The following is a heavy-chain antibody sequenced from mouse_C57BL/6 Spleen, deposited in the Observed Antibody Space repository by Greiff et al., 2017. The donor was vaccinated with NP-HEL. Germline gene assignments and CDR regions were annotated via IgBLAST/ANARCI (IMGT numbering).Heavy chain of an antibody. CDR2: IYPGDGDT. CDR1: GYAFSSYW. CDR3: ARGGTTVDSYWYFDV. D-gene: IGHD1-1*01. V-gene: IGHV1-80*01. Sequence: VQLQQSGAELVKPGASVKISCKASGYAFSSYWMNWVKQRPGKGLEWIGQIYPGDGDTNYNGKFKGKATLTADKSSSTAYMQLSSLTSEDSAVYFCARGGTTVDSYWYFDVWGTGTTVTVSS. J-gene: IGHJ1*03.